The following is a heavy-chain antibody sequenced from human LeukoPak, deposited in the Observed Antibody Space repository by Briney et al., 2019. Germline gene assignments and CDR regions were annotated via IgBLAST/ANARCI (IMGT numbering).Heavy chain of an antibody. CDR3: ERDGEQEAGAIDY. CDR1: GFTLNNYA. Sequence: GGSLRLSCAASGFTLNNYAMSWVRQAPGKGLEWVTSIRSDASKAYYAHSVKGRVTISRDNSKNTLYMQMNSLRAEDTAPYYCERDGEQEAGAIDYGAQGPAVRVS. J-gene: IGHJ4*02. CDR2: IRSDASKA. V-gene: IGHV3-23*01. D-gene: IGHD1-26*01.